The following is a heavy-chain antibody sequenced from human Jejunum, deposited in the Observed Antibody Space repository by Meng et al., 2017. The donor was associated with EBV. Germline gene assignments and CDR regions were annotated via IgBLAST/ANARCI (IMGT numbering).Heavy chain of an antibody. CDR3: VRGGGYCLVY. J-gene: IGHJ4*02. CDR1: GYSINSGNW. Sequence: QVQVQVAGPGRVMPAGTLSLISGVSGYSINSGNWWSWVRQSPERGLEWLGEIYSSGCTNYNPSLKGRFTILVDRSENHFSLHLSSVTAGDTAVYYCVRGGGYCLVYWGQGTLVTVSS. CDR2: IYSSGCT. D-gene: IGHD1-26*01. V-gene: IGHV4-4*02.